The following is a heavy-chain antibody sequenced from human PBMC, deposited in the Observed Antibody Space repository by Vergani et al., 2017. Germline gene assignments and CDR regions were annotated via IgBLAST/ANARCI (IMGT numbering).Heavy chain of an antibody. Sequence: EEHLVESGGGLVTPGGSLRLSCAASGFTFSSYSMNWVRQAPGKGLEWVSSISSSSSYIYYADSVKGRFTISRDNAKNSLYLQMNSLRAEDTAVYYCARGDQYSSSSGDYWGQGTLVTVSS. CDR1: GFTFSSYS. V-gene: IGHV3-21*01. J-gene: IGHJ4*02. D-gene: IGHD6-6*01. CDR3: ARGDQYSSSSGDY. CDR2: ISSSSSYI.